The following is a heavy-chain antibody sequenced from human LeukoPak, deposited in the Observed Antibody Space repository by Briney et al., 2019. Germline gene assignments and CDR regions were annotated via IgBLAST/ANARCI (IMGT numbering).Heavy chain of an antibody. CDR3: ARDRAVVNALQGVFDV. Sequence: SETLSLTCTVSGDSIGNYYWTWIRQPAGKGLEWIGRMYNNERSDYNPSLKSRVTISVGKSKNQFSLKLSSVTAADTAVYYCARDRAVVNALQGVFDVWGQGTMVTVSS. V-gene: IGHV4-4*07. CDR1: GDSIGNYY. J-gene: IGHJ3*01. CDR2: MYNNERS. D-gene: IGHD2-21*01.